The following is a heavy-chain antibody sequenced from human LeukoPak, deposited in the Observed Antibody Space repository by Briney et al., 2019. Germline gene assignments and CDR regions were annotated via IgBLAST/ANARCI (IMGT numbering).Heavy chain of an antibody. CDR1: GFTFSSFG. Sequence: GGSLRLSCAASGFTFSSFGMHWVRQAPGKGLEWVAVIKGRFTISRDNSKNTLYLQMNSLRDDDTAVYYCVRGVGVSRFNYLDPWGQGTLVTVSS. J-gene: IGHJ5*02. D-gene: IGHD1-7*01. CDR3: VRGVGVSRFNYLDP. V-gene: IGHV3-33*01.